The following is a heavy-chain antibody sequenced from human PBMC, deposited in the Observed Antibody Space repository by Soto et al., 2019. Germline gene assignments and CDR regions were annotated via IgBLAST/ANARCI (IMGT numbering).Heavy chain of an antibody. J-gene: IGHJ6*02. CDR3: ASPGGVATIYGMDV. D-gene: IGHD5-12*01. V-gene: IGHV3-11*04. CDR1: GFTFSDYY. Sequence: GGSLRLSCAASGFTFSDYYMSWIRQAPGKGLEWVSYISSSSSTIYYADSVKGRFTISRDNAKNSLYLQMNSLRDEDTAVYYCASPGGVATIYGMDVWGQGTTVTVSS. CDR2: ISSSSSTI.